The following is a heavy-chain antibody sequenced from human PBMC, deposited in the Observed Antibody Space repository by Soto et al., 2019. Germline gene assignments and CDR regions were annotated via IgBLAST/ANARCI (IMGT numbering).Heavy chain of an antibody. CDR2: VSRNSDTV. J-gene: IGHJ6*02. Sequence: ALRLSCAASGFTFDDFAMHWVRQVPGKGLEWVAGVSRNSDTVDYAVSVKGRFFISMDNANNFLYLQMNSLRPEDTAVYYCARAGAAFNYYSPMSVCGRWTTVTVSS. CDR3: ARAGAAFNYYSPMSV. D-gene: IGHD3-10*01. CDR1: GFTFDDFA. V-gene: IGHV3-9*01.